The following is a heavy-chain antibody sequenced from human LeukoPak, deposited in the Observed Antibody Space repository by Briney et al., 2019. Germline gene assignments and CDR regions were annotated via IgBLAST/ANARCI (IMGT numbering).Heavy chain of an antibody. CDR2: ISYDGSNK. V-gene: IGHV3-30-3*01. D-gene: IGHD3-16*01. Sequence: GGSLTLSCAASGFTFSSYAMHWVRQAPGKGLEWVGVISYDGSNKYYADSVKGRFIISRDNSKNTLYLQVNSLRAEDTAVYYCARDAGGRFDYWGQGSLVSVCS. J-gene: IGHJ4*02. CDR1: GFTFSSYA. CDR3: ARDAGGRFDY.